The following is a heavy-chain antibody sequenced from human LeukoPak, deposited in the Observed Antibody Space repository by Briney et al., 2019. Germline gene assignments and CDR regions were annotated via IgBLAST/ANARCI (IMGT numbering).Heavy chain of an antibody. D-gene: IGHD4-17*01. J-gene: IGHJ4*02. CDR1: EFTFSVYD. CDR2: IKQDRNER. Sequence: GGSLRLSCAASEFTFSVYDMSWVRQAPGKGLAWVANIKQDRNERSYVDSVKGRFIISRDNAKNLLYLQMNSLRAEDTAVYYCARADFGDSLDYWGQGTQVTVSS. CDR3: ARADFGDSLDY. V-gene: IGHV3-7*01.